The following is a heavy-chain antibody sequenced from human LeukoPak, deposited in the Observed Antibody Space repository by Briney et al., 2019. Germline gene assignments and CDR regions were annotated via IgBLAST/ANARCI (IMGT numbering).Heavy chain of an antibody. CDR3: ATHSLYSGSYYYFDY. J-gene: IGHJ4*02. CDR1: GYTLTELS. V-gene: IGHV1-24*01. D-gene: IGHD1-26*01. Sequence: ASVKVSCKVSGYTLTELSMHWVRQAPGKGLEWMGGFDPEDGETIYAQKFQGRVTMTEDTSTDTAYMELRSLRSEDTAVYYCATHSLYSGSYYYFDYWGQGTLVTVSS. CDR2: FDPEDGET.